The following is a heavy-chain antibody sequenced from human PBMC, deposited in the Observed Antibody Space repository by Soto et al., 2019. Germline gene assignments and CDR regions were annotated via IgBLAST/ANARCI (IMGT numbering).Heavy chain of an antibody. CDR2: INAGNGNT. Sequence: ASVKVSCKASGYTFTSYAMHWVRQAPGQRLEWMGWINAGNGNTKYSQKFQGRVTITRDTSASTAYMELSSLRSEDTAVYYCASSLITIFGVVIPNWFDPWGQGTLVTVSS. V-gene: IGHV1-3*01. D-gene: IGHD3-3*01. J-gene: IGHJ5*02. CDR1: GYTFTSYA. CDR3: ASSLITIFGVVIPNWFDP.